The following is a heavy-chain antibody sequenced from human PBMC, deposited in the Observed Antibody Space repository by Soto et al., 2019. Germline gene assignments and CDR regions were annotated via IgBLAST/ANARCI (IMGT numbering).Heavy chain of an antibody. CDR3: ARDVGV. CDR1: GITVNNNY. CDR2: IYSGGST. V-gene: IGHV3-66*01. Sequence: EVQLVESGGDLVQPGGSLRLSCAASGITVNNNYMSWVRQAPGKGLEWVSVIYSGGSTGYADSVKGRFTISRDNPKNTVYLQMTGLRAEDTAVYYCARDVGVWGMGTTVTVSS. J-gene: IGHJ6*04.